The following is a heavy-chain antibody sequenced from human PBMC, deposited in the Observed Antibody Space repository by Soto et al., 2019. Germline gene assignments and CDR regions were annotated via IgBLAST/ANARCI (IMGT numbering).Heavy chain of an antibody. CDR3: ARDSYGRAYYYYGMDV. Sequence: GGSLRLSCAASGFTFSSYGMHWVRQAPGKGLEWVAVIWYDGSNKYYADSVKGRFTISRDNSKNTLYLQMNSLRAEDTAVYYCARDSYGRAYYYYGMDVWGQGTTVTVSS. V-gene: IGHV3-33*01. J-gene: IGHJ6*02. CDR1: GFTFSSYG. D-gene: IGHD4-17*01. CDR2: IWYDGSNK.